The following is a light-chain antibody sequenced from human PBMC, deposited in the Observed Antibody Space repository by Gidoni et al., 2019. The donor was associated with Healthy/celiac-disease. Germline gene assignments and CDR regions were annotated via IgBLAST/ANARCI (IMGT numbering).Light chain of an antibody. CDR2: AAS. CDR3: QQSYSTLTWT. Sequence: DIPMTQSPSSLSASVGDRVTITCRASQSISSYLNWYQQKPGKAPKLLIYAASSLQSGVPSRFSGSGSGTEVTLTISSRQPEEFATYYCQQSYSTLTWTFGQGTKVEIK. J-gene: IGKJ1*01. V-gene: IGKV1-39*01. CDR1: QSISSY.